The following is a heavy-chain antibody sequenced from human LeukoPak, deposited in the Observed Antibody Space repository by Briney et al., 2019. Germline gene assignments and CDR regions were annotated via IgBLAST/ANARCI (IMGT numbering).Heavy chain of an antibody. J-gene: IGHJ5*02. CDR3: ARDGAPYCSGGTCYLFYWFDP. CDR2: ISSEGKTT. CDR1: GFIFSPYA. D-gene: IGHD2-15*01. Sequence: GGSLRLSCSASGFIFSPYAMHWVRQAPGKGLEYVSSISSEGKTTYYADSVKGRFTISRDNSKNTLYLQMSSLRPEDTAVYYCARDGAPYCSGGTCYLFYWFDPWGQGTLVTVSS. V-gene: IGHV3-64D*06.